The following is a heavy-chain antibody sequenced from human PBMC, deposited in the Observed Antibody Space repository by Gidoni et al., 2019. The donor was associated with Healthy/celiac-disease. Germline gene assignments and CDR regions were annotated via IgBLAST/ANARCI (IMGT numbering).Heavy chain of an antibody. D-gene: IGHD3-10*01. CDR3: ARDLGHYGSGMGAWFDP. J-gene: IGHJ5*02. CDR2: IWYDGSNK. V-gene: IGHV3-33*01. CDR1: GFTFSSYG. Sequence: QVQLVESGGGVVQPGRSLRLSCAASGFTFSSYGMHWVRQAPGKGLEWVAVIWYDGSNKYYADSVKGRFTISRDNSKNTLYLKMNSLRAEDTAVYYCARDLGHYGSGMGAWFDPWGQGTLVTVSS.